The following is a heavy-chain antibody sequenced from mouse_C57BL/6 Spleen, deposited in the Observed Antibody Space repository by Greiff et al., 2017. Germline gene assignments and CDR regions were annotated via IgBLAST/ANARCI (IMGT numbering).Heavy chain of an antibody. CDR3: ARQTTLLRWALDD. Sequence: VQLQQSGPELVKPGASVKIPCKASGYTFTDYNMAWVKQSPGKSLEWIGDINPNNGGTIYNQKFKGKATLTVDKSSSTAYMELRSLTSEDTAVYYCARQTTLLRWALDDWGKGTSVTVSS. J-gene: IGHJ4*01. CDR1: GYTFTDYN. V-gene: IGHV1-18*01. D-gene: IGHD1-1*01. CDR2: INPNNGGT.